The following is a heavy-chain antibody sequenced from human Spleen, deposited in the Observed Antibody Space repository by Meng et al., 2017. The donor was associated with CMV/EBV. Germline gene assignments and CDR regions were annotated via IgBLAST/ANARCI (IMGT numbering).Heavy chain of an antibody. Sequence: SCKASGGPLNSDTLSRVRQAPGQGLEWMGGINPIFGTATYAQKFQGRVTIISDESTSTAYMNLRSLKSEDTAVYYCARRSQLLGFDLWGQGTLVTVSS. CDR1: GGPLNSDT. J-gene: IGHJ4*02. CDR2: INPIFGTA. CDR3: ARRSQLLGFDL. V-gene: IGHV1-69*01. D-gene: IGHD2-21*01.